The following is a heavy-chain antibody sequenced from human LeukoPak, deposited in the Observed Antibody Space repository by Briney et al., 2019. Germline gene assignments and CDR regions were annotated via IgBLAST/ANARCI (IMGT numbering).Heavy chain of an antibody. CDR3: AKDNSGWAFDY. CDR2: FRYDGSGN. V-gene: IGHV3-30*02. CDR1: GFTFSSFG. J-gene: IGHJ4*02. Sequence: GGSLRLSCAASGFTFSSFGMHWVRQAPGKGLEWVAFFRYDGSGNYYADSVKGRFTISRDNSKNTLYLHMNSLRAEDTAVYYCAKDNSGWAFDYWGRGTLVTVSS. D-gene: IGHD5-12*01.